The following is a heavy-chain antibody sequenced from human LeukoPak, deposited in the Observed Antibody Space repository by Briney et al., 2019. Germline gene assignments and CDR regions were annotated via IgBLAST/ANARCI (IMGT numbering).Heavy chain of an antibody. Sequence: PSETLSLTCTVSGYSISSGYYWGWIRQPPGKGLEWIGSIYHSGSTYYNPSLKSRVPISVDTSKNQFSLKLSSVTAADTAVYYCARAISTVAGGGTFDYWGQGTLVTVSS. J-gene: IGHJ4*02. D-gene: IGHD6-19*01. CDR3: ARAISTVAGGGTFDY. CDR2: IYHSGST. CDR1: GYSISSGYY. V-gene: IGHV4-38-2*02.